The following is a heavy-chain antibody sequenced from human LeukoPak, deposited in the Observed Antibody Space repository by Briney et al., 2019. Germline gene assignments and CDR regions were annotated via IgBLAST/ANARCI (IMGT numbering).Heavy chain of an antibody. D-gene: IGHD2-21*02. J-gene: IGHJ6*02. CDR2: LNLDTGRI. CDR3: TKDITAGGADV. Sequence: GGSLRLSCAASGFTFDDYAMHWVRQAPGKGLEWVSGLNLDTGRIGYADSVKGRFTISRDNAKNSLYLEMNSLRVEDTALYHCTKDITAGGADVWGQGTTVTVSS. V-gene: IGHV3-9*01. CDR1: GFTFDDYA.